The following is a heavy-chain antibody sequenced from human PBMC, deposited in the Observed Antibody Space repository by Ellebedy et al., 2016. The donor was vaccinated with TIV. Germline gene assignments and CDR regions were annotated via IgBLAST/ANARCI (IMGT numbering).Heavy chain of an antibody. V-gene: IGHV4-34*01. D-gene: IGHD2-21*02. Sequence: MPSETLSLTCAVYGGSLSGYYWSWIRQPPGKGLEWIGEITHSGSTNYNSSLKSRVTISLDTSKNQFSLKLSSVTAADTAVYYCSRGVTDQNWGQGILVTVSS. CDR2: ITHSGST. J-gene: IGHJ4*02. CDR1: GGSLSGYY. CDR3: SRGVTDQN.